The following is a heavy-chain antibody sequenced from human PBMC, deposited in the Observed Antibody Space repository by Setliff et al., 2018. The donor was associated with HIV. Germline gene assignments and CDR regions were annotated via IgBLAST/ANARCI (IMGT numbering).Heavy chain of an antibody. J-gene: IGHJ4*02. CDR1: GGSFSGYC. V-gene: IGHV4-34*01. Sequence: SETLSLTCAVYGGSFSGYCWSWIRQPPGKGLEWIGEINHSGRTKYNPSPKSRVTTSVDTSKNQFSLRLSSVTAADTAVYYCARGPKSPRFDYWGQGTLVTVSS. CDR2: INHSGRT. CDR3: ARGPKSPRFDY.